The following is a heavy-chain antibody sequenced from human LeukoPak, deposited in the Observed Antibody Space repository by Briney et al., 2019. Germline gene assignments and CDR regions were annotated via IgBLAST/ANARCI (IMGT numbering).Heavy chain of an antibody. D-gene: IGHD2-21*02. CDR2: IYYSGST. V-gene: IGHV4-39*07. CDR1: GGSISSSSYY. J-gene: IGHJ5*02. CDR3: ARVRWGQGVWFDP. Sequence: KSSETLSLTCTVSGGSISSSSYYWGWIRQPPGKGLEWIGSIYYSGSTYYNPSLKSRVTISVDTSKNQFSLKLSSVTAADTAVYYCARVRWGQGVWFDPWGQGTLVTVSS.